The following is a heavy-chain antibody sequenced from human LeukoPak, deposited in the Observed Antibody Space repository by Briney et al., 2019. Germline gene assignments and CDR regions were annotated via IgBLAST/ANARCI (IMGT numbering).Heavy chain of an antibody. CDR1: GYTFTGYY. CDR3: ARGVTGIYYYYYMDV. Sequence: ASVKVSCKASGYTFTGYYMHWVRQAPGQGLEWMGWINPNSGDTNYAQKFQGRVTMTRDTSINTAYMELSRLRSDDTAVYYCARGVTGIYYYYYMDVWGKGTAVTVSS. V-gene: IGHV1-2*02. CDR2: INPNSGDT. J-gene: IGHJ6*03.